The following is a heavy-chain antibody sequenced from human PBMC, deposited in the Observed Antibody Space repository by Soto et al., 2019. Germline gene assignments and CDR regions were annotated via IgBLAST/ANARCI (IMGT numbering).Heavy chain of an antibody. CDR1: GFDFSNSW. CDR3: AKDTAYAMDV. D-gene: IGHD2-15*01. V-gene: IGHV3-74*01. Sequence: EVQLVESGGGLVQPGGSLRLSCAASGFDFSNSWIHWVRQGLGKGLVWVSHINSDGSGTTYADSVKGRFTISRDNAKNTVYLQMNSLRAEDTAVYYCAKDTAYAMDVWGQGTTVTVSS. CDR2: INSDGSGT. J-gene: IGHJ6*02.